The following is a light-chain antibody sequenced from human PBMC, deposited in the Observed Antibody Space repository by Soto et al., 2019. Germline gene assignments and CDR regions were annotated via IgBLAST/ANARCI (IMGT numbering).Light chain of an antibody. CDR3: SSYTSSSPVV. J-gene: IGLJ3*02. Sequence: QSALTQPPSVSGSPGQSVTISCTGTSSDVGNYNRVSWYQQPPGTAPKLMIYEVSNRPSGVPDRFSGSKSGNTASLTISGLQAEDVADYYCSSYTSSSPVVFGGGTKLTVL. CDR1: SSDVGNYNR. CDR2: EVS. V-gene: IGLV2-18*02.